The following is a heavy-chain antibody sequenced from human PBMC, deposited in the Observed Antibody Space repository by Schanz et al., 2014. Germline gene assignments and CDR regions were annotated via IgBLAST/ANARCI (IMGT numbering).Heavy chain of an antibody. Sequence: EVQVVESGGGLVQPGGSLRLSCTASGFTFSGFWMTWVRQAPGKGLEWVANIKKDGSEKYYVDSVKGRFTISRDNAKNSLFLQMNSLRPEDTAVYYCARDHTTESYYSAGPPIDYWGQGTLLNVSS. D-gene: IGHD1-26*01. J-gene: IGHJ4*02. CDR1: GFTFSGFW. CDR2: IKKDGSEK. V-gene: IGHV3-7*01. CDR3: ARDHTTESYYSAGPPIDY.